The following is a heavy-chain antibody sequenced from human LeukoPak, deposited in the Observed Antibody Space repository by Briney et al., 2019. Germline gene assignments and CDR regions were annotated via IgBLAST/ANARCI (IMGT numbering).Heavy chain of an antibody. CDR3: ARDKHYYGSGSYYSGY. CDR1: GGTFSSYA. J-gene: IGHJ4*02. D-gene: IGHD3-10*01. CDR2: IIPIFGTA. V-gene: IGHV1-69*05. Sequence: ASVKVSCKASGGTFSSYAISWVRQAPGQGLEWMGRIIPIFGTANYAQKFQGRVTITTDESTSTAYMELSSLRSEDTAVYYCARDKHYYGSGSYYSGYWGQGTLVTVSS.